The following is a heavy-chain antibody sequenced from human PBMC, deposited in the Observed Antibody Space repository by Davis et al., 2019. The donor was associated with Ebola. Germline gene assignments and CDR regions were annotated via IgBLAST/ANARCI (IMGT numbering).Heavy chain of an antibody. CDR3: ARVIAVAEYNWFDP. V-gene: IGHV4-59*01. D-gene: IGHD6-19*01. Sequence: PSETLSLTCTVSGGSISSYYWSWIRQPPGKGLEWIGYIYYSGSTNYNPSLKSRVTISVDTSKNQFSLKLSSVTAADTAVYYCARVIAVAEYNWFDPWGQGTLVTVSS. CDR1: GGSISSYY. CDR2: IYYSGST. J-gene: IGHJ5*02.